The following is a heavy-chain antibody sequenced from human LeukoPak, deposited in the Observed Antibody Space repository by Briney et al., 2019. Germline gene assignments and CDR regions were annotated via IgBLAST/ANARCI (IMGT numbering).Heavy chain of an antibody. CDR2: IYPGDSDT. CDR1: GYSFTSYW. V-gene: IGHV5-51*01. CDR3: ARQVFPDGATKNYYDSSGYYGY. Sequence: GESLKISCKGSGYSFTSYWIGWVRQMPGKGLEWMGIIYPGDSDTRYSPSFQGQVTISADKSISTAYLQWSSLKASDTAMYYCARQVFPDGATKNYYDSSGYYGYWGQGTLVTVSS. J-gene: IGHJ4*02. D-gene: IGHD3-22*01.